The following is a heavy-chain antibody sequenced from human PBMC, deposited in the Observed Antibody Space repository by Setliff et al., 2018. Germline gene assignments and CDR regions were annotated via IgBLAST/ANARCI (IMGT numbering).Heavy chain of an antibody. J-gene: IGHJ4*02. CDR1: GFTFSNSWM. CDR2: IYHSGST. V-gene: IGHV4-38-2*01. CDR3: WHYGSGSYYNHPSDY. Sequence: ESLKISCAASGFTFSNSWMNWVRRAPGKGLEWIGSIYHSGSTYYNPSLKGRVTISVDTSKNQFSLKLSSVTAADTAVYYCWHYGSGSYYNHPSDYWGQGTLVTVSS. D-gene: IGHD3-10*01.